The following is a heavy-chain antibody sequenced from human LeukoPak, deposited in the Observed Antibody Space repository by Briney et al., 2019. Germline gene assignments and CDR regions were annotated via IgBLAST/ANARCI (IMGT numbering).Heavy chain of an antibody. CDR2: ISGSGGST. J-gene: IGHJ6*04. CDR1: GFTFSSYA. Sequence: GGSLRLSCAASGFTFSSYAMSWVRQAPGKGLEWVSAISGSGGSTYYADSVKGRFTISRDNAKNTLYLQMNSLRAEDTAVYYCARDKSYGMDVWGKGTTVTISS. V-gene: IGHV3-23*01. CDR3: ARDKSYGMDV.